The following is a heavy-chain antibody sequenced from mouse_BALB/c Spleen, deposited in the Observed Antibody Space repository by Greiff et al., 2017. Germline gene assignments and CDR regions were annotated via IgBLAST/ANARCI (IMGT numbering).Heavy chain of an antibody. CDR2: INPETGGT. V-gene: IGHV1-15*01. D-gene: IGHD1-1*01. CDR3: TRMDYGSTFAY. J-gene: IGHJ3*01. Sequence: QVQLQQSGAELVRPGASVTLSCKASGYTFTDYEMHWVKQTPVHGLEWIGAINPETGGTAYNQKFKGKATLTADKSSSTAYMELRSLTSEDSAVYYCTRMDYGSTFAYWGQGTLVTVSA. CDR1: GYTFTDYE.